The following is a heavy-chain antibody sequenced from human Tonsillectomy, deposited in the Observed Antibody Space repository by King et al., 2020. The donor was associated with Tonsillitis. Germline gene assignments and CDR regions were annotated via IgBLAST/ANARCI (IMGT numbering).Heavy chain of an antibody. V-gene: IGHV3-66*01. D-gene: IGHD3-3*01. J-gene: IGHJ4*02. CDR3: ARGGEGRFLEWRPLGTEYYFDY. CDR2: IYSGGST. Sequence: VQLVESGGGLVQPGGSLRLSCAASGFTVSSNYMSWVRQAPGKGLEWVSVIYSGGSTYYADSVKGRFTISRDNSKNTVYLQMNSLRAEDTAVYYCARGGEGRFLEWRPLGTEYYFDYWGQGTLVTVSS. CDR1: GFTVSSNY.